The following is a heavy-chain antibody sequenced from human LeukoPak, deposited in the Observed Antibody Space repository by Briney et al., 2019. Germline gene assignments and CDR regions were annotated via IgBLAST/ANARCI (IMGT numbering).Heavy chain of an antibody. CDR3: TRPSMVRGVIIAVY. CDR2: IRRKANSYAT. V-gene: IGHV3-73*01. Sequence: GGCLRLSCAASGFTFSGSAMHWVREASGKGREWVGRIRRKANSYATAYAASVKGSFTISRDDSKNTAYLQMNSLKTEHTAVYYCTRPSMVRGVIIAVYWGQGTLVTVSS. CDR1: GFTFSGSA. D-gene: IGHD3-10*01. J-gene: IGHJ4*02.